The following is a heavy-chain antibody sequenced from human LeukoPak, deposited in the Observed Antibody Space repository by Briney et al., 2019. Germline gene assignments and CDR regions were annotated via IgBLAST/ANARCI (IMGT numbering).Heavy chain of an antibody. Sequence: SETLSLTCSVSGDSITSYYWSWIRQPPGKGLQWIGYINYSGRTNYNPSVKSRVTISVDTSKNQFSLKLISVTAADTAVYYWARWSLHSSGWYFDFWGQGALVTVSS. D-gene: IGHD6-19*01. CDR3: ARWSLHSSGWYFDF. J-gene: IGHJ4*02. V-gene: IGHV4-59*01. CDR2: INYSGRT. CDR1: GDSITSYY.